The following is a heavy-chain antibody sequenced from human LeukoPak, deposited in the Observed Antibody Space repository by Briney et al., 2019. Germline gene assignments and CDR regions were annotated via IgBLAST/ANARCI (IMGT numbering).Heavy chain of an antibody. CDR2: LYSGGST. D-gene: IGHD6-19*01. V-gene: IGHV3-53*01. Sequence: PGGSLRLSCAASGFTFSSYAMSWVRQAPGKGLEWVSVLYSGGSTYYADSVKGRFTISRDNSKNTLYLQMNSLRAEDTAVYYCARDIAVAYWGQGTLVTVSS. CDR1: GFTFSSYA. CDR3: ARDIAVAY. J-gene: IGHJ4*02.